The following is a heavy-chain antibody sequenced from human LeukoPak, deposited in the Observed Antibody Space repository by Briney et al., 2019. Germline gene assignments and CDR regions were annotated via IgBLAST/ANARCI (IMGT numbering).Heavy chain of an antibody. Sequence: TGGSLRLSCAASGFTFGNYAMSWVRQAPGKGLEWVSTIGNTETFYADSVTGRFTISRDNSKNTVYLHMNSLRVEDTAVYYCAKDWIQFNRVFDCFDSWGQGTLVTVSS. V-gene: IGHV3-23*01. CDR3: AKDWIQFNRVFDCFDS. CDR2: IGNTET. D-gene: IGHD2-21*01. J-gene: IGHJ4*02. CDR1: GFTFGNYA.